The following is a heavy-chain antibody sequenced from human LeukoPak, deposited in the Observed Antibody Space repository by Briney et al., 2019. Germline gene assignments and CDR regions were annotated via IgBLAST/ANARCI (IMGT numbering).Heavy chain of an antibody. Sequence: GGSLRLSCTASGFTFGDYAMSWFRQASGKGLEWVGFIRNKAYGGTTEYAASVKGRFTISRDDSKSIAYLQMNSLKTEDTGVYYCTRDHRHYYDSSGYYYAIYYWGQGTLVTVSS. CDR1: GFTFGDYA. J-gene: IGHJ4*02. V-gene: IGHV3-49*03. CDR3: TRDHRHYYDSSGYYYAIYY. D-gene: IGHD3-22*01. CDR2: IRNKAYGGTT.